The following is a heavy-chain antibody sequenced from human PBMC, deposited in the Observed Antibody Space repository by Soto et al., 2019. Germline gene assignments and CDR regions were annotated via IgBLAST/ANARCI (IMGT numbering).Heavy chain of an antibody. CDR3: ARGKREGSFYNWFDP. CDR1: GFTFSSYW. CDR2: IKQDGSEK. Sequence: RGSLRLSCAASGFTFSSYWMSWVRQAPGKGLEWVANIKQDGSEKYYVDSVKGRFTISRDNAKNSLYLQMNSLRAEDTAVYYCARGKREGSFYNWFDPWGQGTLVTVSS. V-gene: IGHV3-7*03. J-gene: IGHJ5*02.